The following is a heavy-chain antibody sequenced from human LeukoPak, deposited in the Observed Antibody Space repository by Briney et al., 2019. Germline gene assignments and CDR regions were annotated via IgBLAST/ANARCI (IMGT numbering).Heavy chain of an antibody. CDR3: AKEGSGWYYLDY. Sequence: PGGSLRLSCAASGFRFSSYDIHWVRRAPGKGLEWVTFIESDGTKEYYADSVKGRFTISRDNSKNTVYVQMNTLRAEDTAVYYCAKEGSGWYYLDYWGQGTVVTVSS. CDR1: GFRFSSYD. V-gene: IGHV3-30*02. CDR2: IESDGTKE. J-gene: IGHJ4*02. D-gene: IGHD6-19*01.